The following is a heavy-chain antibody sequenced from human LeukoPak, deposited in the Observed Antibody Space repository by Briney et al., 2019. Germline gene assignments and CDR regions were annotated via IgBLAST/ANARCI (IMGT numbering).Heavy chain of an antibody. J-gene: IGHJ5*02. CDR3: ARGTNVLRFLEWLRGFDP. Sequence: ASVKVSCKASGYTFTSYDINWVRQATGQGLEWMGWMNPNSGNTGYAQKFQGRVTMTRNTSISTAYMELSSLRSEDTAVYCCARGTNVLRFLEWLRGFDPWGQGTLVTVSS. D-gene: IGHD3-3*01. V-gene: IGHV1-8*01. CDR2: MNPNSGNT. CDR1: GYTFTSYD.